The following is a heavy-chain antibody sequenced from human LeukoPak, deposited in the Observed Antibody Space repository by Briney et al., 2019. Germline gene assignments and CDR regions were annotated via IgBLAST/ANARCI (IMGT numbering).Heavy chain of an antibody. J-gene: IGHJ5*02. D-gene: IGHD3-22*01. V-gene: IGHV5-51*01. Sequence: GESLKISCKGSGYSSTSYWIGWVRQMPGKGLEWMGIIYPGDSGTIYSPSFQGQVTISADKSISTAYLQWSSLKAPDTAMYYCARHLADYYDSGGYPLDPWGQGTLVTVSS. CDR1: GYSSTSYW. CDR2: IYPGDSGT. CDR3: ARHLADYYDSGGYPLDP.